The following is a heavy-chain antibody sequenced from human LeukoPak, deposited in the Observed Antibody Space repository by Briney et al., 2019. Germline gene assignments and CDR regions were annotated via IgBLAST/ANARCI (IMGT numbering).Heavy chain of an antibody. CDR1: GFTVSSKY. CDR3: ARRAGAYSHPYDY. CDR2: IYRGGHT. V-gene: IGHV3-53*01. J-gene: IGHJ4*02. Sequence: GGSLRLSCAASGFTVSSKYMTWVRQAPGKGLEWVSVIYRGGHTYYADSVKGRFSISRDISKNTVYLQMNSLRAEDTAVYYCARRAGAYSHPYDYWGQGTLVTVSS. D-gene: IGHD4/OR15-4a*01.